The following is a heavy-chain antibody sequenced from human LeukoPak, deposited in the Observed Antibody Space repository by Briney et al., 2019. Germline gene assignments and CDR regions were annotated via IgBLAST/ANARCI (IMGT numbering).Heavy chain of an antibody. CDR3: ARQQRYADFDY. D-gene: IGHD6-13*01. V-gene: IGHV3-74*01. J-gene: IGHJ4*02. CDR2: IHPDGSRT. Sequence: QPGGSLRLSCAASGFTFSNYWMHWVRQAPGEGLVWVSRIHPDGSRTSYTDSVKGRFTISRDNAKNTLYLQMNSLRAEDSAVYFCARQQRYADFDYWGQGILVTVYS. CDR1: GFTFSNYW.